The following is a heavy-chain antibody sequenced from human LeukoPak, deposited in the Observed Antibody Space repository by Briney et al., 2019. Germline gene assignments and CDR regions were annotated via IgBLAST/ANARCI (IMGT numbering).Heavy chain of an antibody. CDR2: IYYSGST. J-gene: IGHJ3*01. CDR1: GGSISTYY. D-gene: IGHD5-12*01. V-gene: IGHV4-59*01. Sequence: SETLSLTCTVSGGSISTYYWNWIRQPPGKGLEWIGFIYYSGSTSYNPSLKSRVTISVDTSKNQFSLNLKSVTAADTAVYFCARENSDYDAFGVWGQGAVVTVSS. CDR3: ARENSDYDAFGV.